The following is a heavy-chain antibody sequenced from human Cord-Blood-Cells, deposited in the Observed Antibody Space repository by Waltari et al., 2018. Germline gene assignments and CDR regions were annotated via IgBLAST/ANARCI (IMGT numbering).Heavy chain of an antibody. D-gene: IGHD3-3*01. Sequence: QLQLQESGPGLVKPSETLSLTCTVSGGSISSSSYYWGWIRQPPGKGLEWIGSIYYSGTTYYNPSLKGRVTISVDTSKNQFSLKLSSVTAADTAVYYCASPYYDFWSGYYQEAFDIWGQGTMVTVSS. CDR3: ASPYYDFWSGYYQEAFDI. CDR1: GGSISSSSYY. CDR2: IYYSGTT. J-gene: IGHJ3*02. V-gene: IGHV4-39*01.